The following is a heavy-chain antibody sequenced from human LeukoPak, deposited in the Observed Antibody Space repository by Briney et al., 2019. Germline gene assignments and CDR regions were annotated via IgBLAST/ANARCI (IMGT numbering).Heavy chain of an antibody. V-gene: IGHV1-18*01. CDR1: GYTFTSYG. CDR2: ISAYNGNT. J-gene: IGHJ4*02. D-gene: IGHD5-12*01. CDR3: ARWDAVATILLSDY. Sequence: GASVKVSCKASGYTFTSYGISWVRQAPGQGLEWMGWISAYNGNTNYAQKLQGRVTMTTDTSTSTAYMELRSLRSDDTAVYYCARWDAVATILLSDYWGQGTLVTVSS.